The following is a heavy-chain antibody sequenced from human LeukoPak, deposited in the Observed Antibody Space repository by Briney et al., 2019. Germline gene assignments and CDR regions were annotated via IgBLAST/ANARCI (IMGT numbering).Heavy chain of an antibody. CDR1: GYTFTSHG. J-gene: IGHJ4*02. D-gene: IGHD6-13*01. Sequence: VASVKVSCKASGYTFTSHGISWVRQAPGQGLEWMGWISAYNGNTNYAQKLQGRVTMTTDTSTSTAYMELKSLRSDDTAVYYCARDQDGSLAAAYWGQGTLVTVSS. CDR2: ISAYNGNT. CDR3: ARDQDGSLAAAY. V-gene: IGHV1-18*01.